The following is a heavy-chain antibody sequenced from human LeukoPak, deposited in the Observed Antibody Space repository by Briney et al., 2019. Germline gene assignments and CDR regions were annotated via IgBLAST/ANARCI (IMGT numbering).Heavy chain of an antibody. CDR1: GFTFSGSA. Sequence: GGSLRLSCAASGFTFSGSAMHWVRQASGKGLEWVGRIRSKANSYATAYAASVKGRFTISRDDSKNTAYLQMNSLKTEDTAVYYCARETSQKGAHYMDVWGKGTTVTISS. CDR3: ARETSQKGAHYMDV. D-gene: IGHD3-16*01. J-gene: IGHJ6*03. CDR2: IRSKANSYAT. V-gene: IGHV3-73*01.